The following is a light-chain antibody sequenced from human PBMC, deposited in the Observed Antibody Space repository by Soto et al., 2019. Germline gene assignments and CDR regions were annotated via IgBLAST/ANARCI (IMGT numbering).Light chain of an antibody. CDR1: QSVTGSH. CDR3: QHYVSAPWT. J-gene: IGKJ1*01. Sequence: EIVLTQSPGTLSLSPGERATLSCRASQSVTGSHLAWYHQQPGQAPRLLMYGASSMATGIPVRFRGSGSGTDFTLNISRLEPEDCEVYYCQHYVSAPWTFGQETKVEI. CDR2: GAS. V-gene: IGKV3-20*01.